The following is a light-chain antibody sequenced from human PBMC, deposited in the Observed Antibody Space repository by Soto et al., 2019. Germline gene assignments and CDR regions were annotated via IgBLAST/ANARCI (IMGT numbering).Light chain of an antibody. V-gene: IGKV1-39*01. CDR3: QQTYRPSYT. Sequence: DIQMDQSPSSLSASLGDRVTITCRASQSVNRFLNWYQQHPGRAPKVLIYAASTLQSGVPSRFSGNGSGTEFTLTISILQPEDSATYFCQQTYRPSYTFTQGTRLEIK. CDR2: AAS. CDR1: QSVNRF. J-gene: IGKJ2*01.